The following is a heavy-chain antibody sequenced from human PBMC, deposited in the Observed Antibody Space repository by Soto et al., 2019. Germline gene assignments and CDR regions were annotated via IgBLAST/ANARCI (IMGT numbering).Heavy chain of an antibody. Sequence: ASVKVSCKASGYTFTNYHVHWVRQAPGQGLEWMGWINPYNGATNYAQKFQGRVALTRDTSISTAHLELNSLKSDDTAMYYCATTPGQYSSAWQKLDVWGQGTTVTVSS. D-gene: IGHD6-19*01. J-gene: IGHJ6*02. V-gene: IGHV1-2*02. CDR3: ATTPGQYSSAWQKLDV. CDR1: GYTFTNYH. CDR2: INPYNGAT.